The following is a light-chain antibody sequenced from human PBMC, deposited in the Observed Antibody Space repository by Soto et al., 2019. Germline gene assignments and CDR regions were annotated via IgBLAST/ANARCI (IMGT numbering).Light chain of an antibody. CDR1: QSVTFSY. V-gene: IGKV3-20*01. J-gene: IGKJ4*01. CDR2: GAS. CDR3: QQYGTSPLT. Sequence: EIVLTQSPGTLSLSPGERATLSCRASQSVTFSYLAWYQQKPGQAPRLLIYGASSRATGIPDRFSGRGSGTDFTLTISRLEPEDFAVYYCQQYGTSPLTFGGGTQVEIK.